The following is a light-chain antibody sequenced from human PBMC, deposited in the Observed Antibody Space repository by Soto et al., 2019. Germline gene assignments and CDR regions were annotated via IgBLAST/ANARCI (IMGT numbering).Light chain of an antibody. CDR1: QSVSSSY. Sequence: EIVLTQSPGTLFLSPGERATLSCRASQSVSSSYLAWYQQKPGQAPRLLIYGASSRATGIPDRFSGSGSGTDFTLTISRLEPEDFAVYYCQQYGSSPLGTFGGGTKVDIK. CDR2: GAS. CDR3: QQYGSSPLGT. J-gene: IGKJ4*01. V-gene: IGKV3-20*01.